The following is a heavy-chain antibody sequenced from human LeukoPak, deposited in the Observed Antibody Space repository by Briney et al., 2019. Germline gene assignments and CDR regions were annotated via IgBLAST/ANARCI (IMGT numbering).Heavy chain of an antibody. V-gene: IGHV7-4-1*02. CDR3: ARAIMHLGELSLPSY. J-gene: IGHJ4*02. CDR2: INPNTGNP. Sequence: ASVKVSCKTSGYTFTNYAMNWVRQAPGQGLEWMGWINPNTGNPAYAQGFTGRFVFSLDTSVSTAYLQISSLEAEDTAAYYCARAIMHLGELSLPSYWGQGTLVTVSS. D-gene: IGHD3-16*02. CDR1: GYTFTNYA.